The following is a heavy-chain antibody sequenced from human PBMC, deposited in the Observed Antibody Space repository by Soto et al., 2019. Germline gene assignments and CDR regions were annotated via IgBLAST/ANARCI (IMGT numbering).Heavy chain of an antibody. Sequence: PSQTLSLTCAVSGGSLSSGGYSWSWIRQPPGKGLEWIGYIYHSGSTYYNPSLKSRVTISVDRSKNQFSLKLSSVTAADTAEYYCARRYSSSPDYFDYWGQGTLVTVSS. CDR3: ARRYSSSPDYFDY. D-gene: IGHD6-6*01. CDR2: IYHSGST. CDR1: GGSLSSGGYS. J-gene: IGHJ4*02. V-gene: IGHV4-30-2*01.